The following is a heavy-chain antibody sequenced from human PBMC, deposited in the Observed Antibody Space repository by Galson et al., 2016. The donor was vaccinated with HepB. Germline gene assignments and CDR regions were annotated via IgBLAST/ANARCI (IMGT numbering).Heavy chain of an antibody. J-gene: IGHJ6*02. Sequence: ETLSLTCAVYGGSSSADSWSWLRQPPGKGLEWIGSLFYTGTTFYSPALKSRLTISADTSRNQYSLNLRSATAADTAIYYCVRVSEVVLIAGMDVWGQGTTVTVS. V-gene: IGHV4-34*12. D-gene: IGHD3-10*02. CDR3: VRVSEVVLIAGMDV. CDR1: GGSSSADS. CDR2: LFYTGTT.